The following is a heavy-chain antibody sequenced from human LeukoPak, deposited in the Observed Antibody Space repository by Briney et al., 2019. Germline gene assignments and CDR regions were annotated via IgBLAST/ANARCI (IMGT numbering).Heavy chain of an antibody. V-gene: IGHV3-7*01. Sequence: PGGSLRLSCAASGFKFSYYWMTWVRQAPGKGLEWLANIKESGSEKYYVDSVKGRFTISRDNADDLVYLQMNSLRVEDTAVYYCARDSRTGRYHDYWGQGTLVTVSS. CDR3: ARDSRTGRYHDY. CDR1: GFKFSYYW. D-gene: IGHD6-19*01. J-gene: IGHJ4*02. CDR2: IKESGSEK.